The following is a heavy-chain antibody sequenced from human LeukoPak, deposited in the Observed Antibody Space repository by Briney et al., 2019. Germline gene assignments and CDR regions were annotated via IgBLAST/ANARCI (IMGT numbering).Heavy chain of an antibody. CDR2: IKSKTDGGTT. Sequence: GGSLRLSCAASGFTITYAWMSWVRQAPGKGLEWLGRIKSKTDGGTTDYAAPVKGRITVSRDDSKNTLYQQMNSLKTEDTAVYYCTGYYYDSSGSFFDYWGQGTLVTVSS. CDR3: TGYYYDSSGSFFDY. J-gene: IGHJ4*02. D-gene: IGHD3-22*01. V-gene: IGHV3-15*01. CDR1: GFTITYAW.